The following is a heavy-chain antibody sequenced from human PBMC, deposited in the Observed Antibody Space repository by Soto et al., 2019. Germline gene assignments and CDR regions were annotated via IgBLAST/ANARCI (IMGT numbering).Heavy chain of an antibody. J-gene: IGHJ4*02. Sequence: DSVKGRFTISRDNSKNTLFLQMNSLGAEDTAVYYCAKATGYSSGWYDYWVQGTLVTVSS. D-gene: IGHD6-19*01. V-gene: IGHV3-23*01. CDR3: AKATGYSSGWYDY.